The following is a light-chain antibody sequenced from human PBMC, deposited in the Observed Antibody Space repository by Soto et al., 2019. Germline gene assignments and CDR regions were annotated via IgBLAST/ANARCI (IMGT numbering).Light chain of an antibody. J-gene: IGKJ3*01. CDR1: QSVSSN. CDR3: QQYNNWPIT. CDR2: GAS. Sequence: EIVMTQSPATLSVSPGERATLSCRASQSVSSNLAWYQQKPGQAPRLLIYGASTRATGIPARFSGSRSGTEFTLTISSLQSEHFAGYYCQQYNNWPITFGPGTKVDIK. V-gene: IGKV3-15*01.